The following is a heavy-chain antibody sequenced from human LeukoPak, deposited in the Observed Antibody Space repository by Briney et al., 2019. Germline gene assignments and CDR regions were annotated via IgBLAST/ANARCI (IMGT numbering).Heavy chain of an antibody. J-gene: IGHJ5*02. CDR2: ISTYNGNT. V-gene: IGHV1-18*01. D-gene: IGHD6-13*01. Sequence: ASVKVSCRSSGYTFTTYGITWVRQAPGQGLEWMGWISTYNGNTNYAQKLQGRVTMTTDTSTSTAYMELRSLRSDDTAMYYCARGRRGRIAAAGNWFDPWGQGTLVTVSS. CDR3: ARGRRGRIAAAGNWFDP. CDR1: GYTFTTYG.